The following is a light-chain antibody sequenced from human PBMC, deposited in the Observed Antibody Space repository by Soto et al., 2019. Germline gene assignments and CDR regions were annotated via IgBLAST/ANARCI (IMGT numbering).Light chain of an antibody. CDR1: SSNIGGNS. J-gene: IGLJ1*01. V-gene: IGLV1-51*01. CDR2: DDN. CDR3: GSWDSSLSAYV. Sequence: QAVLTQPPSVSAAPGQKVTISCSGSSSNIGGNSVSWYQQLPGTAPKLLIYDDNKRPSGIPDRFSGSKSGTSATLGITGFQTGDDADYYCGSWDSSLSAYVFGSGPKVTVL.